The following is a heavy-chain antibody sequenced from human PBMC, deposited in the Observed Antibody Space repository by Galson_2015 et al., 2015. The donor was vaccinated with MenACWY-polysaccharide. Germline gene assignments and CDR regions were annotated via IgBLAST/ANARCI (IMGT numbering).Heavy chain of an antibody. D-gene: IGHD2-2*01. CDR1: GFTFSSYA. V-gene: IGHV3-23*01. CDR2: ISGSGGTT. J-gene: IGHJ6*02. CDR3: LVVPGGNYRAMDV. Sequence: SLRLSCAVSGFTFSSYAMSWVRQAPGKGLEWVAAISGSGGTTYYADSVKGRFTISRDNSKNMVYLQMNSLRAEDTAVYYSLVVPGGNYRAMDVWGQGTTVTVSS.